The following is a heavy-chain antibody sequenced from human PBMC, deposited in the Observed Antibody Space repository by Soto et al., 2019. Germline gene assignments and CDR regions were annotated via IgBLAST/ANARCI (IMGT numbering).Heavy chain of an antibody. CDR2: XXPIFGTA. V-gene: IGHV1-69*12. J-gene: IGHJ1*01. Sequence: QVQLVQSGAEVKKPGSSVKVSCKASGGTFSSYAXXXXXXXXXXXXXXXXXXXPIFGTANYAQKFQGRVTITADESTXXAXXXLSSLXSXDTXVYYXXRGRRAEAAAGIGRAEYFQHWGQGTLVTVSS. CDR1: GGTFSSYA. D-gene: IGHD6-13*01. CDR3: XRGRRAEAAAGIGRAEYFQH.